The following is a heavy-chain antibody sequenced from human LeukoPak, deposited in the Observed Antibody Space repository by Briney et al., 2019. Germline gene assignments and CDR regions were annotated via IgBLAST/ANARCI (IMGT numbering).Heavy chain of an antibody. CDR3: ARPPGRWLNAFGI. J-gene: IGHJ3*02. V-gene: IGHV4-34*01. D-gene: IGHD5-24*01. CDR2: INHSGST. Sequence: SETLSLTCAVYGGSFSGYYWSWIRQPPGKGLEWIGEINHSGSTNYNPSLKSRVTISVDTSKNQFSLKLSSVTAADTAVYYCARPPGRWLNAFGIWGQGTMVTVSS. CDR1: GGSFSGYY.